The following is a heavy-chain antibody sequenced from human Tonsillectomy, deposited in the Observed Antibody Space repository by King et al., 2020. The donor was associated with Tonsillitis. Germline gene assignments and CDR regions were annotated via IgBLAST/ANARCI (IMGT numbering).Heavy chain of an antibody. V-gene: IGHV4-59*01. D-gene: IGHD2-15*01. CDR1: NGSISSYS. CDR3: ARGSVVVAATGLNWFDP. Sequence: QLQESGPGLVKPSETLSLTCTVSNGSISSYSWSWIRQPPGKGLEWTGYIYYSGSTNYNPSLKSRVAISVDTSKNQFPLKLTSVTAADTAVYYCARGSVVVAATGLNWFDPWGQGTLVTVSS. CDR2: IYYSGST. J-gene: IGHJ5*02.